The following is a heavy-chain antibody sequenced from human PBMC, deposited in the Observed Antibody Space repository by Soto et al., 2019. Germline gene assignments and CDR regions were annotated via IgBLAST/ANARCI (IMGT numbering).Heavy chain of an antibody. D-gene: IGHD5-18*01. CDR1: GFTFSSYA. J-gene: IGHJ4*02. CDR2: ISGSGGST. CDR3: AKWARGGYSYGPFDY. Sequence: SGGSLRLSCAASGFTFSSYAMSWVRQAPGKGLEWVSAISGSGGSTYYADSVKGRFTISRDNSKNTLYLQMNSLRAEDTAVYYFAKWARGGYSYGPFDYWGQGTLVTVSS. V-gene: IGHV3-23*01.